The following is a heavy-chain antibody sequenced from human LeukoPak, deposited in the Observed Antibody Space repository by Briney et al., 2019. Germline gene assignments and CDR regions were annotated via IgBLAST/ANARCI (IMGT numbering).Heavy chain of an antibody. CDR1: GFTFSSYW. J-gene: IGHJ3*02. Sequence: GGSLRLSCAASGFTFSSYWMSWVRQAPGKGLEWVANIKQDGSEKYYVDSVKGRFTISRDNAKNSLYLQMNSLRAEDTAVYYCARQKYSGYDYDAFDIWGQGTMVTVSS. CDR3: ARQKYSGYDYDAFDI. CDR2: IKQDGSEK. V-gene: IGHV3-7*01. D-gene: IGHD5-12*01.